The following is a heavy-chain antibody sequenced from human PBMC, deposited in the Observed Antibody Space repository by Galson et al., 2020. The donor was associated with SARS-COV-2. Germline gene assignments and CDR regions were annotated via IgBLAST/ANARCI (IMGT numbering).Heavy chain of an antibody. J-gene: IGHJ5*02. Sequence: SVKVSCKASGGTFSSYAISWVRQAPGQGLEWMGGIIPIFGTANYAQKFQGRVTITADESTSTAYMELSSLRSEDTAVYYCARDPRYTAMGGFEWFDPWGQGTLVTVSS. D-gene: IGHD5-18*01. CDR3: ARDPRYTAMGGFEWFDP. CDR2: IIPIFGTA. V-gene: IGHV1-69*13. CDR1: GGTFSSYA.